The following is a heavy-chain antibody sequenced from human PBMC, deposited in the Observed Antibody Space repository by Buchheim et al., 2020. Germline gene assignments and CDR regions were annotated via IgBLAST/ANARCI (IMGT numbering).Heavy chain of an antibody. CDR3: ARVTDSGPSAFDY. CDR1: GFTFSSYG. Sequence: QVQLVESGGGVVQPGRSLRLSCAASGFTFSSYGMHWVRQAPGKGLEWVAVIWYDGSNKYYADSVKGRFTISRDTSMNTPYLQMNSLRAEDTAVYYCARVTDSGPSAFDYWGQGTL. J-gene: IGHJ4*02. V-gene: IGHV3-33*01. CDR2: IWYDGSNK. D-gene: IGHD1-14*01.